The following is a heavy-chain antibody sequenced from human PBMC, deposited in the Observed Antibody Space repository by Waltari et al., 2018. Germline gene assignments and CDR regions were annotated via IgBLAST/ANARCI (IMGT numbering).Heavy chain of an antibody. CDR1: GFTFSSYW. CDR2: IKQDGSEK. J-gene: IGHJ4*02. V-gene: IGHV3-7*01. Sequence: VQLVESGGGLVQPGGSLRLSCAASGFTFSSYWMSWVRQAPGKGLEWVANIKQDGSEKYYVDSVKGRFTISRDNAKNSLYLQMNSLRAEDTAVYYCARFVLSSSVHFDYWGQGTLVTVSS. CDR3: ARFVLSSSVHFDY. D-gene: IGHD6-6*01.